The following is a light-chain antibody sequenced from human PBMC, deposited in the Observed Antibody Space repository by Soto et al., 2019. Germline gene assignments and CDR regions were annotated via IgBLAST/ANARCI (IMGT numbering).Light chain of an antibody. V-gene: IGKV3-15*01. CDR2: GAS. CDR1: QSVSSN. CDR3: QQYNNWPPWT. Sequence: EIVMTQSPSTLSVSPGERATLSCRASQSVSSNLAWYQQKPGQAPRLLIYGASTRDTGIPARFSGSGSGTEFTLTISSLQSEDFVVYYCQQYNNWPPWTFGQGTKVEIK. J-gene: IGKJ1*01.